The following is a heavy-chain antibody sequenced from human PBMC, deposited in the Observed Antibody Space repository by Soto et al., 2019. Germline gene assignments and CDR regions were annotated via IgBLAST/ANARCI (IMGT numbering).Heavy chain of an antibody. V-gene: IGHV3-23*01. Sequence: EVKLLESGGGLVQHGGSLRLSCVASGFTLSTYAMSWVRQAPGKGLEWVSGINGSGGSTYYADSVKGRFTISRDNSKSTVSLHMNSLRAEDTAVYYCVKRRGNSSGAFDIWGQGTMVTVSS. J-gene: IGHJ3*02. CDR3: VKRRGNSSGAFDI. CDR1: GFTLSTYA. D-gene: IGHD4-4*01. CDR2: INGSGGST.